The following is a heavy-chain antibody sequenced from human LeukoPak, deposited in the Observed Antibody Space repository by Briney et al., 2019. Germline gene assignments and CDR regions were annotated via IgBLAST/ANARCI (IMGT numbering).Heavy chain of an antibody. CDR3: AGEPKVKYYYGMDI. J-gene: IGHJ6*02. D-gene: IGHD4-11*01. CDR1: GGSISSGGYY. V-gene: IGHV4-31*03. Sequence: TLSLTCTVSGGSISSGGYYWSWIRQHPGKGLEWIGYIYYSGSTYYNPSLKSRVTISVDTSKNQFSLKLSPVTAADTAVYYCAGEPKVKYYYGMDIWGQGTTVTVSS. CDR2: IYYSGST.